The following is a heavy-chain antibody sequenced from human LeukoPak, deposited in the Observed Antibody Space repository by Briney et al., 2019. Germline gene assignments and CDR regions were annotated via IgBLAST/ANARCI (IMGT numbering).Heavy chain of an antibody. CDR2: IRSSSSYI. D-gene: IGHD3-22*01. CDR1: GFTFSSYS. CDR3: AKEVYYFDTSGLYSFAFDI. V-gene: IGHV3-21*04. Sequence: GGSLRLSCAASGFTFSSYSMNWVRQAPGKGLEWVSFIRSSSSYIYYADSVKGRFTISRDNAKNSLYLQMNSLRVEDTAVYYCAKEVYYFDTSGLYSFAFDIWGQGTMVTVPS. J-gene: IGHJ3*02.